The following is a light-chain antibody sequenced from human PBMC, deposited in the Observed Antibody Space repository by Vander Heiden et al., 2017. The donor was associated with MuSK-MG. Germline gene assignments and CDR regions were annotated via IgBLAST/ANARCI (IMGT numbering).Light chain of an antibody. V-gene: IGLV1-40*01. J-gene: IGLJ3*02. CDR1: SSNIGAGYS. CDR3: QSYDSSLSGSGV. Sequence: QSVLTQPPSVSGAPGQRVTISCTGSSSNIGAGYSVHWYQQLPGTAPKLLIYGNNNRPSGGPDRFSGSKSGTSASLAITGLQAEDEADYYCQSYDSSLSGSGVFGGGTRLTVL. CDR2: GNN.